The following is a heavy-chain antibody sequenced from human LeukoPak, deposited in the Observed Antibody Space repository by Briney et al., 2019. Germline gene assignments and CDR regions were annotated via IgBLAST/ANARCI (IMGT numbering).Heavy chain of an antibody. Sequence: GGSLRLSCAASGFTFSDYAMSWVRQAPGKGLEWASSISERRDDTDNADPGKGRFTISGDNSNNSLYLQMNGLRAEATAGYYCARDYPGDSMLWEDYFDYWGQGTLVTVSS. CDR1: GFTFSDYA. CDR3: ARDYPGDSMLWEDYFDY. D-gene: IGHD3-10*02. CDR2: ISERRDDT. V-gene: IGHV3-23*01. J-gene: IGHJ4*02.